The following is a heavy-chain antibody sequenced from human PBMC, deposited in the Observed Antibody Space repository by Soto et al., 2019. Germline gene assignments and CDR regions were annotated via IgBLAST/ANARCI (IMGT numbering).Heavy chain of an antibody. CDR3: AKGMGSTTTRPFDY. CDR2: IGGSGDST. Sequence: PGGSLRLSCAASGFSFSSYAMSWVRQAPGKGLEWVSGIGGSGDSTNYADSVKGRFTISRENTKNTLYLQMNSLRAENTAVYYCAKGMGSTTTRPFDYWGQGTLVTVSS. J-gene: IGHJ4*02. CDR1: GFSFSSYA. V-gene: IGHV3-23*01. D-gene: IGHD1-1*01.